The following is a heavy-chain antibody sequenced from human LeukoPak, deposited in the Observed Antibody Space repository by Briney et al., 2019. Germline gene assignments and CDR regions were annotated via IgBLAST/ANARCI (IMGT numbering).Heavy chain of an antibody. CDR3: ARDPVVAATSMQFDWYFDL. CDR1: GGAISSGNYY. V-gene: IGHV4-61*02. D-gene: IGHD2-15*01. J-gene: IGHJ2*01. Sequence: KPSQTLSLTCTVSGGAISSGNYYWSWIRQSAGKGLEWIGRIYTSGTTNSNPSLKSRVTISVDTSKNHFSLKLSSATAADTAVYYCARDPVVAATSMQFDWYFDLWGRGTLVTVSS. CDR2: IYTSGTT.